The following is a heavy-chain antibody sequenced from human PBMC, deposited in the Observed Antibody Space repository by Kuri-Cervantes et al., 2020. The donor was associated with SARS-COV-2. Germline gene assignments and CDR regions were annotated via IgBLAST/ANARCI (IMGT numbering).Heavy chain of an antibody. J-gene: IGHJ4*02. CDR3: AKLFGVVVAGTLDY. D-gene: IGHD2-15*01. CDR2: IKQDGSEK. CDR1: GFTFSSYW. V-gene: IGHV3-7*05. Sequence: GESLKISCAASGFTFSSYWMSWVRQAPGKGLEWVANIKQDGSEKYYVDSVKDRFTISRDNAKNSLYLQMNSLRGEDTAVYYCAKLFGVVVAGTLDYWGQGTLVTVSS.